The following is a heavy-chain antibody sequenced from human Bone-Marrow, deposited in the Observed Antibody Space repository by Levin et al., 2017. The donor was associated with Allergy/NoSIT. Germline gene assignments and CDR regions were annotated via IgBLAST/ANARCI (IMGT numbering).Heavy chain of an antibody. CDR2: ISYDGSNK. D-gene: IGHD3-9*01. V-gene: IGHV3-30*18. CDR3: AKVLRYFDWLLLRAIFDY. Sequence: LSLTCAASGFTFSSYGMHWVRQAPGKGLEWVAVISYDGSNKYYADSVKGRFTISRDNSKNTLYLQMNSLRAEDTAVYYCAKVLRYFDWLLLRAIFDYWGQGTLVTVSS. CDR1: GFTFSSYG. J-gene: IGHJ4*02.